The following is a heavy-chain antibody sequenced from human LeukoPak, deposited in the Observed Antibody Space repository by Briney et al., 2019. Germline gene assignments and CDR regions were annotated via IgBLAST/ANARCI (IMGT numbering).Heavy chain of an antibody. J-gene: IGHJ6*02. CDR1: GGSINNGGYY. CDR2: IYYSGSS. V-gene: IGHV4-31*03. D-gene: IGHD2-2*02. CDR3: ASFPIPKRGPPGYYGMDV. Sequence: SLTLSLTCTVSGGSINNGGYYWSWIRQHPGKGLEWIGYIYYSGSSYYNPSLKSRVTTSVDTSKNQFSLKLSSVTAADTAVYYCASFPIPKRGPPGYYGMDVWGQGTTVTVSS.